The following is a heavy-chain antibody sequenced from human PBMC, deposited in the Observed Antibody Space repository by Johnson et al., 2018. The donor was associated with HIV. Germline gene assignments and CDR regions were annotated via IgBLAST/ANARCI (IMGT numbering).Heavy chain of an antibody. V-gene: IGHV3-11*04. D-gene: IGHD1-1*01. CDR3: ARIEVVFGSYDNWDAFDI. CDR1: GFSFSDYY. Sequence: QVQLVESGGGLVKPGGSLRLSCAASGFSFSDYYMSWIRQAPGKGLEWLSHISSSGSIIYYADSVKGRFTISRDNAKNSLFLQMNSLRTEDTGVYYCARIEVVFGSYDNWDAFDIWGQGTMVTVSS. J-gene: IGHJ3*02. CDR2: ISSSGSII.